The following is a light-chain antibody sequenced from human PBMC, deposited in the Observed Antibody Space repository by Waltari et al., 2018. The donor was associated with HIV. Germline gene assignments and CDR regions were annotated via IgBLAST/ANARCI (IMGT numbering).Light chain of an antibody. Sequence: NFMLTQAHSVSESPGKTVTISCTRSSGSIASNYVQWYQQRPGSSPKMMIYEDNQRPSWVPDRFSGSIDSSSNSASLTISGLKTEDEADYYCQSYDNTNWVFGGGTKVTVL. V-gene: IGLV6-57*01. CDR3: QSYDNTNWV. CDR2: EDN. J-gene: IGLJ3*02. CDR1: SGSIASNY.